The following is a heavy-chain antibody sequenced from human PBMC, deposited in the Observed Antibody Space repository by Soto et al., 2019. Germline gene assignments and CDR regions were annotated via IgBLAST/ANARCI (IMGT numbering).Heavy chain of an antibody. CDR3: AAPGSGRTSPDY. V-gene: IGHV4-31*03. D-gene: IGHD2-2*01. CDR2: IYYSGST. J-gene: IGHJ4*02. Sequence: QVQLQESGPGLVKPSQTLSLTCTVSGGSISSGGYYWSWIRQHPGKGLEWIGYIYYSGSTYYNPSLKSRVTKSVDPSQNPFSLKMTSVTAADTAVYYCAAPGSGRTSPDYWGQSTLVSFSS. CDR1: GGSISSGGYY.